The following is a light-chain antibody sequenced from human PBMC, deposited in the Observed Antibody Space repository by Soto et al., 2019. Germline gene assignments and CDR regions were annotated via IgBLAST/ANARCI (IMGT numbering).Light chain of an antibody. J-gene: IGKJ4*01. CDR1: QSISSY. CDR3: QQSYSTLGLT. Sequence: DIQMTQSPSSLSASVGDRVTITCRASQSISSYLNWYQQKPGKAPKLLIYAASSLQSGVPSRFSGSGSGTDFTLTISSLQPEDFATYYCQQSYSTLGLTFGGGTKV. V-gene: IGKV1-39*01. CDR2: AAS.